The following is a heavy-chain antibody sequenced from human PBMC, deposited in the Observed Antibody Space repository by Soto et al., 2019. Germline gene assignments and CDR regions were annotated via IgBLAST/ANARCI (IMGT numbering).Heavy chain of an antibody. Sequence: LKISCKGSGYSFTSYWIGWVRQMPGKGLEWMGIIYPGDSDTRYSPSFQGQVTISADKSISTAYLQWSSLKASDTAMYYCARLPWRGYCSGGSCYSWWFDPWGQGTLVTVSS. J-gene: IGHJ5*02. CDR3: ARLPWRGYCSGGSCYSWWFDP. D-gene: IGHD2-15*01. CDR2: IYPGDSDT. CDR1: GYSFTSYW. V-gene: IGHV5-51*01.